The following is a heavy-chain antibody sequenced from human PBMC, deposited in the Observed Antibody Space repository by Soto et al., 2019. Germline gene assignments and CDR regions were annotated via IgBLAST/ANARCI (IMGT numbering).Heavy chain of an antibody. V-gene: IGHV3-9*01. D-gene: IGHD5-18*01. Sequence: EVQLVESGGGLVQPGRSLRLSCAASGFTFDDYAMHWVRQAPGKGLEWVSGISWNSGSIGYADSVKGRFTISRDNAKNSLYLQMNSLRAEDTALYYCAKDLRPDTAMATGVFDYWGQGTLVTVSS. J-gene: IGHJ4*02. CDR3: AKDLRPDTAMATGVFDY. CDR2: ISWNSGSI. CDR1: GFTFDDYA.